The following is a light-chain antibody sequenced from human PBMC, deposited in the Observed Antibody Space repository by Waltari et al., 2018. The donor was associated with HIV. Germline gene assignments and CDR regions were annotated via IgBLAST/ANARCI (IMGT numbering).Light chain of an antibody. Sequence: QSVLSPPPSASGTPAQRVTIPSSCICSLSGRTDVRCYQHFPGTAPNALMSANNQRPSGVPDRVSASKSGTSATLAMSGLHSEDEADYYCATWDDSLNGPLFGGGTKLTVL. CDR3: ATWDDSLNGPL. CDR1: CSLSGRTD. V-gene: IGLV1-44*01. CDR2: ANN. J-gene: IGLJ2*01.